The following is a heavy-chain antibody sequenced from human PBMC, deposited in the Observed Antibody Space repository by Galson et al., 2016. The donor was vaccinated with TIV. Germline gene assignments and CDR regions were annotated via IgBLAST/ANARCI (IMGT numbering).Heavy chain of an antibody. D-gene: IGHD5-18*01. J-gene: IGHJ6*02. Sequence: SVKVSCKDSGGTFSSYVFNWVRLAPGQGLEWMGGIIPLFRTTNYAQKFQGRVTITADKSTNTAYMELNSLKYGDTAVYYCATDRNTAFDTYHYYYGMDVWGQGTTVIVSS. V-gene: IGHV1-69*06. CDR1: GGTFSSYV. CDR2: IIPLFRTT. CDR3: ATDRNTAFDTYHYYYGMDV.